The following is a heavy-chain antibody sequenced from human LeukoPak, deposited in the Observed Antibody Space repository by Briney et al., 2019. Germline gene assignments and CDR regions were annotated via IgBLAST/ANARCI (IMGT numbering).Heavy chain of an antibody. CDR2: TYYRSKWYN. Sequence: SQTLSLTCAISGDSVSSNSAAWSWIRQSPSRGLEWLGRTYYRSKWYNDYAVSVRSRITINPDTSRNQFSLQLNSVIPEDTAVYYCARGYYGMDVWGQGTTVTVSS. CDR1: GDSVSSNSAA. CDR3: ARGYYGMDV. V-gene: IGHV6-1*01. J-gene: IGHJ6*02.